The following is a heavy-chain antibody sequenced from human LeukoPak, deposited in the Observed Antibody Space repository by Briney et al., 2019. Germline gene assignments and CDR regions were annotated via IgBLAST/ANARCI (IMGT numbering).Heavy chain of an antibody. D-gene: IGHD5-24*01. CDR2: ISSSSSYI. V-gene: IGHV3-21*01. CDR1: GFTFSSYS. Sequence: GGSLRLSCAASGFTFSSYSMNWVRQAPGKGLEWVSSISSSSSYIYYADSVKGRFTISRDNAKNSLYLQMNSLRAEDTAVYYYAREKMATTEFDYWGQGTLVTVSS. CDR3: AREKMATTEFDY. J-gene: IGHJ4*02.